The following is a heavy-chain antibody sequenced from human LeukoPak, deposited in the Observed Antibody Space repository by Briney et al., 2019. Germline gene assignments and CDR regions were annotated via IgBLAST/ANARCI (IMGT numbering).Heavy chain of an antibody. D-gene: IGHD2/OR15-2a*01. J-gene: IGHJ5*02. CDR1: GGSFSGYY. CDR3: ARDDGSTTVLNWFGP. V-gene: IGHV4-34*01. CDR2: INHSGST. Sequence: SETLSLTCAVYGGSFSGYYWSWIRQPPGKGLEWIGEINHSGSTNYNPSLKSRVTISVDTSKNQFSLKLNSVTAADTAVYYCARDDGSTTVLNWFGPWGQGTLVTVSS.